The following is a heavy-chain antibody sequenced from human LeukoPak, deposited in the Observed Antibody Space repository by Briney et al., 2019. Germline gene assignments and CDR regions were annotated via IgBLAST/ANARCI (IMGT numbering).Heavy chain of an antibody. Sequence: GGSLRLSCAASGFTFSTYDMKWVRQAPGRGLEWVSYISSSGSTIYYADSVKGRFTISRDNAKNSLYLQMNSLRAEDTAVYYCARRYCSGGNCYHIDYWGQGTLVTVSS. CDR1: GFTFSTYD. V-gene: IGHV3-48*03. CDR2: ISSSGSTI. D-gene: IGHD2-15*01. J-gene: IGHJ4*02. CDR3: ARRYCSGGNCYHIDY.